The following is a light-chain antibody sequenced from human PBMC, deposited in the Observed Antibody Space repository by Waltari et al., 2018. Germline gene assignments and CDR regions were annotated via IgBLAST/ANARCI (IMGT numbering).Light chain of an antibody. CDR2: AAS. CDR1: QAISSN. CDR3: QQLNSYPIT. Sequence: IQLTQSPFPLSASVGDRVTITCRASQAISSNLDWYQQKPGKAPKLLISAASTLQSGVPLRFSGSGSGTDFTLTISSLQPEDFATYYCQQLNSYPITFGQGTRLEIK. J-gene: IGKJ5*01. V-gene: IGKV1-9*01.